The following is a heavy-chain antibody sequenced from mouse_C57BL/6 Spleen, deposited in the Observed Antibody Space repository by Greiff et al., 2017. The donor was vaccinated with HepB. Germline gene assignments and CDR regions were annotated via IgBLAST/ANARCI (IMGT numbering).Heavy chain of an antibody. CDR3: SRSTMCLYYFDY. Sequence: QVQLQQSGPELVKPGASVKISCKASGYAFSSSWMNWVKQRPGKGLEWIGRIYPGDGDTNYNGKFKGKATLTADKSSSTAYMQLSSLTYEDSAVYFCSRSTMCLYYFDYWGQGTTLTVSS. J-gene: IGHJ2*01. CDR2: IYPGDGDT. D-gene: IGHD6-1*01. CDR1: GYAFSSSW. V-gene: IGHV1-82*01.